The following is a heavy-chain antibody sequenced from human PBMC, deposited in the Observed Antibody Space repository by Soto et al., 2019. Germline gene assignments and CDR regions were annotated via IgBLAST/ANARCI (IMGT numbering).Heavy chain of an antibody. CDR3: ARTTGRHLDF. D-gene: IGHD4-4*01. J-gene: IGHJ4*02. CDR2: IDYSGTA. V-gene: IGHV4-39*01. CDR1: YGSISVSNIF. Sequence: PYDTRSLTCTVSYGSISVSNIFWRWVRQPPGKGLEWIGNIDYSGTAYFNPSLGTRVTFPVDTSKNQFSLTLYSVTAADTAVYYCARTTGRHLDFWGQG.